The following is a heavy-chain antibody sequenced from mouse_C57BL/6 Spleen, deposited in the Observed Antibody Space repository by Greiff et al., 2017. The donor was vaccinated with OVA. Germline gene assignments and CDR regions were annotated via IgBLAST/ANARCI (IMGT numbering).Heavy chain of an antibody. J-gene: IGHJ4*01. CDR2: INPNNGGT. CDR3: ASRRTGDDGAMDY. Sequence: EVQLQQSGPELVKPGASVKISCKASGYTFTDYYMNWVKQSHGKSLEWIGDINPNNGGTSYNQKFKGKATLTVDKSSSTAYMELRSLTSEDSAVYYCASRRTGDDGAMDYWGQGTSVTVSS. CDR1: GYTFTDYY. D-gene: IGHD2-12*01. V-gene: IGHV1-26*01.